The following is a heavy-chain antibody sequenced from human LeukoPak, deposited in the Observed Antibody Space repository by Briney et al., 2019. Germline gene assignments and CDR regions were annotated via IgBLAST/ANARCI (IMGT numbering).Heavy chain of an antibody. CDR1: GFTFSSYS. CDR2: ISSSYRTI. J-gene: IGHJ3*02. Sequence: GGSLRLSCAASGFTFSSYSMNWVRQAPGKGLEWVSYISSSYRTIYYADSVRGRFTISRDNAKNSLYLQMNSLRAEDTAVYYCARDLGGGDAFDIWGQGTMVTVSS. V-gene: IGHV3-48*01. D-gene: IGHD3-16*01. CDR3: ARDLGGGDAFDI.